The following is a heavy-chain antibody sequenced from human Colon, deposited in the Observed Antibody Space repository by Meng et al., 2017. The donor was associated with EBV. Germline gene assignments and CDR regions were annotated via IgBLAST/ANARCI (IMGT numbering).Heavy chain of an antibody. J-gene: IGHJ4*02. CDR1: GGTLSSYT. CDR3: AREDSSGYSYYFDY. V-gene: IGHV1-69*08. D-gene: IGHD3-22*01. Sequence: VQLGPLGADVKKPVSSVKVSCKVAGGTLSSYTISWWRQAPGQGLEWMGRFIPILGIANYAQKFQGRVTITADKSTSTAYMELSSLRSEDTAVYYCAREDSSGYSYYFDYWGQGTLVTVSS. CDR2: FIPILGIA.